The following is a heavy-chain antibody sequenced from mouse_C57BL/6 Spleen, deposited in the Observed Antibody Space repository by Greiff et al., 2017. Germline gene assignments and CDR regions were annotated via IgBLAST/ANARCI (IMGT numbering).Heavy chain of an antibody. CDR3: ASGGGDYAMDY. V-gene: IGHV1-81*01. D-gene: IGHD1-1*02. J-gene: IGHJ4*01. Sequence: VQLQQSGAELARPGASVKLSCKASGYTFTSYGISWVKQRTGQGLEWIGEIYPRSGNTYYNEKFKGKATLTADKSSSTAYMELRRLTSEDSAVYFCASGGGDYAMDYWGQGTSVTVSS. CDR1: GYTFTSYG. CDR2: IYPRSGNT.